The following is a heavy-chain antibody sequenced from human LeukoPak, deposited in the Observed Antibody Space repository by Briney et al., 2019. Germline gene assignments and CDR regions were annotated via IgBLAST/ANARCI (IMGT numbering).Heavy chain of an antibody. V-gene: IGHV4-59*08. CDR3: ARHPPRGSAGATLDY. D-gene: IGHD2/OR15-2a*01. Sequence: SETLSLTCAVSGGSISNFYWSWVRQPAGKGLEWVGYISYGGGTTYNASLKHRLSMSMDPSKNQLSLRLSSVTAADTAVYYCARHPPRGSAGATLDYWGQGTLVTVSS. J-gene: IGHJ4*02. CDR2: ISYGGGT. CDR1: GGSISNFY.